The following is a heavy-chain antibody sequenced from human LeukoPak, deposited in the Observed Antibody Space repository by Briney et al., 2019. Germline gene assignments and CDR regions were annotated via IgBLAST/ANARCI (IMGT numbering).Heavy chain of an antibody. Sequence: ASVKVSCKASGYTFTGYYMHWVRQAPGQGLEWMGWINPNSGGTNYAQKFQGRVTMTRDTSISTAYMELSRLRSDDTAVYYCARRDQFPYCSSTSCPRWFDPWGQGTLVTVSS. J-gene: IGHJ5*02. D-gene: IGHD2-2*01. CDR2: INPNSGGT. CDR3: ARRDQFPYCSSTSCPRWFDP. V-gene: IGHV1-2*02. CDR1: GYTFTGYY.